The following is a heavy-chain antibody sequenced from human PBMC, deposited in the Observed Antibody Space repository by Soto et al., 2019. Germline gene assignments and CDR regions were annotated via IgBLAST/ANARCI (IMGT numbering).Heavy chain of an antibody. CDR1: GYTFTSYG. J-gene: IGHJ6*02. CDR2: ISAYNGNT. V-gene: IGHV1-18*01. D-gene: IGHD6-19*01. Sequence: ASVKVSSKASGYTFTSYGISWVRQAPGQGLEWMGWISAYNGNTNYAQKLQGRVTMTTDTSTSTAYMELRSLRSDDTAVYYCARERRIAVAGRSYYYGMDVWGQGTTVTVSS. CDR3: ARERRIAVAGRSYYYGMDV.